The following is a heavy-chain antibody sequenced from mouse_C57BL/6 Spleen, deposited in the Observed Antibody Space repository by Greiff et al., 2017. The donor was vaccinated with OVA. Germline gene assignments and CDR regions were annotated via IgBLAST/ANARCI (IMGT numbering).Heavy chain of an antibody. J-gene: IGHJ4*01. D-gene: IGHD1-1*01. CDR1: GYTFTSYW. V-gene: IGHV1-72*01. CDR3: TVTTVVAYYYAMDY. CDR2: IDPNSGGT. Sequence: QVQLQQPGAELVKPGASVKLSCKASGYTFTSYWMHWVKQRPGRGLEWIGRIDPNSGGTKYTEKFKSKATLTVDKPSSTAYMQRSSLTSEDFAIYYWTVTTVVAYYYAMDYWGQGTSVTVSS.